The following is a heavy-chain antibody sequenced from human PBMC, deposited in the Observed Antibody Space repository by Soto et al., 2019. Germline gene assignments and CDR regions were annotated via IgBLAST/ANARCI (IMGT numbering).Heavy chain of an antibody. V-gene: IGHV1-18*01. D-gene: IGHD6-19*01. CDR2: ISAYNGNT. CDR1: GYTFTSYG. Sequence: GASVKVSCKASGYTFTSYGISWVRQAPGQGLERMGWISAYNGNTKYAQKLQSRVTMTTDTSTSTAYMELRSLRFYDTAVYYCARDLAVGLVDYWGQGSLVTVSS. J-gene: IGHJ4*02. CDR3: ARDLAVGLVDY.